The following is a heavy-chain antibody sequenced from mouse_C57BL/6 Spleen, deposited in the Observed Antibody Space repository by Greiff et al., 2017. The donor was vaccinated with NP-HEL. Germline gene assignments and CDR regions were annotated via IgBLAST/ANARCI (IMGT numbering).Heavy chain of an antibody. J-gene: IGHJ4*01. Sequence: EVQLQQSGPELVKPGASVKIPCKASGYTFTDYNMDWVKQSHGKSLEWIGDINPNNGGTIYNQKFKGKATLTVDKSSSTAYMELRSLTSEDTAVYYCARRGYDYDGYYYAMDYWGQGTSVTVSS. V-gene: IGHV1-18*01. D-gene: IGHD2-4*01. CDR1: GYTFTDYN. CDR2: INPNNGGT. CDR3: ARRGYDYDGYYYAMDY.